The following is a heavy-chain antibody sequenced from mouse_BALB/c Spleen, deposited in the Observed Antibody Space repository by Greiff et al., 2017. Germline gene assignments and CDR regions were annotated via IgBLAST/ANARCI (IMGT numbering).Heavy chain of an antibody. CDR3: AREYGNYEGWYFDV. V-gene: IGHV3-2*02. CDR1: GYSITSDYA. Sequence: EVQLQESGPGLVKPSQSLSLTCTVTGYSITSDYAWNWIRQFPGNKLEWMGYISYSGSTSYNPSLKSRISITRDTSKNQFFLQLNSVTTEDTATYYCAREYGNYEGWYFDVWGAGTTVTVSS. D-gene: IGHD2-10*02. CDR2: ISYSGST. J-gene: IGHJ1*01.